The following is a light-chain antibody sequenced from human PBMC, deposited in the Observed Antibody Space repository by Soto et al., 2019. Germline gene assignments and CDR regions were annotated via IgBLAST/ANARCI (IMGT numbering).Light chain of an antibody. V-gene: IGKV1-12*01. Sequence: DIQMTQSPSSVSAYVGDRVTITCRASQGISSWLAWYQQKAWKAPKLLIYAASTLQSGVPSRFSGSGSGTDFTLTISSLQPTDAATYYCQQGTSFPFTFGQGPKLHIK. J-gene: IGKJ2*01. CDR1: QGISSW. CDR2: AAS. CDR3: QQGTSFPFT.